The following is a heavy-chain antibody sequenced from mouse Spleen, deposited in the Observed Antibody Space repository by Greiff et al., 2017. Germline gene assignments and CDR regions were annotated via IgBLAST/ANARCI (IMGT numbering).Heavy chain of an antibody. CDR3: AREDYDGSFAY. J-gene: IGHJ3*01. Sequence: DVKLVESGPGMVKPSQSLSLTCPVTGYSITSGYDWHWIRHFPGNKLEWMGYISYSGSTNYNQSLKSRISITHDTSKNHFFLKLNSVTTEDTATDYCAREDYDGSFAYWGQGTLVTVSA. CDR1: GYSITSGYD. D-gene: IGHD2-4*01. V-gene: IGHV3-1*01. CDR2: ISYSGST.